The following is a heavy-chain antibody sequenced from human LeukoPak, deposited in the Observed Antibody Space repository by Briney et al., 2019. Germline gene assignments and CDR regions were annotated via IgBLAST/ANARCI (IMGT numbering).Heavy chain of an antibody. CDR2: IWYDGSNK. J-gene: IGHJ4*02. D-gene: IGHD5-24*01. CDR1: GFTFSSYG. Sequence: GGSLRLSCAASGFTFSSYGMHWVRQAPGKGLEWVAAIWYDGSNKYYADSVKGRFTISRDNSKNTLYLQMNSLRAEDTAVYYCAKGRDGYSLDYWGQGTLVTVSS. CDR3: AKGRDGYSLDY. V-gene: IGHV3-33*06.